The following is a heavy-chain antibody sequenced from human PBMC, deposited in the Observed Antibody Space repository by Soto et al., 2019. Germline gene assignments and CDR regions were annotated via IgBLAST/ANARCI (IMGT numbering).Heavy chain of an antibody. Sequence: EVQLLESGGGLVQPGGSLRLSCAASGFTFSSYAMSWVRQAPGKGLEWVSAISGSGGSTYYADSVKGRFTISRDNSKNTLYLQMNSLRAEDTAVYYCAKPDLLYCSSTRCYTGWGQGTLVTVSS. J-gene: IGHJ4*02. CDR2: ISGSGGST. D-gene: IGHD2-2*02. V-gene: IGHV3-23*01. CDR3: AKPDLLYCSSTRCYTG. CDR1: GFTFSSYA.